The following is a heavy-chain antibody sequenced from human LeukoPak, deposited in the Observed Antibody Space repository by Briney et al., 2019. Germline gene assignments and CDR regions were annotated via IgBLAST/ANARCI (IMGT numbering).Heavy chain of an antibody. CDR1: GGSISSSGNY. J-gene: IGHJ4*02. D-gene: IGHD6-19*01. Sequence: PSETLSLTCTVSGGSISSSGNYWGWIRQPPGKGLEWIGSIYNGGSSYYNPSLKSRVTISVDTSKNQFSLRLSSVTAADTAVYYCASQTTSAWPYYFDYWGQGTLVTVSS. CDR2: IYNGGSS. V-gene: IGHV4-39*01. CDR3: ASQTTSAWPYYFDY.